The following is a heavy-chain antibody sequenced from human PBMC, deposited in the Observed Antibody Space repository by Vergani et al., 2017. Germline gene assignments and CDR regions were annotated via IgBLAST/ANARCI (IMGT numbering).Heavy chain of an antibody. CDR2: ISSSSSYI. Sequence: EVQLVESGGGLVKPGGSLRLSCAASGFTFSSYSMNWVRQAPGKGLEWVSSISSSSSYIYYADSVKGRFTISRDNAKNSLYLQMNSLRAEDTAVYYCAGDSQCSSTSCYTTTDYWGQGTLVTVSS. D-gene: IGHD2-2*02. J-gene: IGHJ4*02. CDR3: AGDSQCSSTSCYTTTDY. V-gene: IGHV3-21*01. CDR1: GFTFSSYS.